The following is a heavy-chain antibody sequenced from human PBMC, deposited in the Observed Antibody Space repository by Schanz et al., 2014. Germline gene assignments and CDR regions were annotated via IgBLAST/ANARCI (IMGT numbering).Heavy chain of an antibody. Sequence: QVQLVESGGGLVKPGGSLRLSCAASGFTFSSYGMHWVRQAPGKGMEWVTFIRFDGSDKYYADYVKGRFSVSRDNSKNTLYLQMNSLRADDTAVYYCAKDQLANYRGSGYNWFDPWGQGTLVTVSS. V-gene: IGHV3-30*02. J-gene: IGHJ5*02. D-gene: IGHD3-10*01. CDR1: GFTFSSYG. CDR2: IRFDGSDK. CDR3: AKDQLANYRGSGYNWFDP.